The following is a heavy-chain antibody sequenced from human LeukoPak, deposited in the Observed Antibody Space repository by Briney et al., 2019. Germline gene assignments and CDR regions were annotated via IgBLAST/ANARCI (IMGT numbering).Heavy chain of an antibody. CDR1: GFTVSRNC. Sequence: GGSLRLSCAASGFTVSRNCMTWVRQAPGKGLKWVSVIYSGGSTYYADSVKGRFTISRDNSKNTLYLQMNSLRAEDTAVYYCARGAGEVNVWGSFRLGGFDYWGQGTLVTVSS. CDR3: ARGAGEVNVWGSFRLGGFDY. CDR2: IYSGGST. V-gene: IGHV3-53*01. J-gene: IGHJ4*02. D-gene: IGHD3-16*02.